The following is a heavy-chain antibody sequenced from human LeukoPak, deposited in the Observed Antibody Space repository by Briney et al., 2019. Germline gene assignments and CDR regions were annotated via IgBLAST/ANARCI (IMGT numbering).Heavy chain of an antibody. CDR2: IIPIFGTA. Sequence: SVKVSCKASGYTFTSYDINWVRQATGQGLEWMGGIIPIFGTANYAQKFQGRVTITADKSTSTAYMELSSLRSEDTAVYYCAREGYYDSSGYYRALDYWGQGTLVTVSS. CDR3: AREGYYDSSGYYRALDY. CDR1: GYTFTSYD. D-gene: IGHD3-22*01. V-gene: IGHV1-69*06. J-gene: IGHJ4*02.